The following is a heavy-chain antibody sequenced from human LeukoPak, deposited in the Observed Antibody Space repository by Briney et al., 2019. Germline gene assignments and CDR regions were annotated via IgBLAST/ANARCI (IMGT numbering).Heavy chain of an antibody. J-gene: IGHJ4*02. CDR2: INPNSGGT. CDR1: GYTFTAYY. V-gene: IGHV1-2*02. Sequence: ASVKVSCKASGYTFTAYYMHWVRQAPGQGLEWMGWINPNSGGTNYAQKFQGRVTMTRDTSISTAYMELSRLTSGDTAVYYCARGQELWVDYWGQGTLVTVSS. D-gene: IGHD2-21*01. CDR3: ARGQELWVDY.